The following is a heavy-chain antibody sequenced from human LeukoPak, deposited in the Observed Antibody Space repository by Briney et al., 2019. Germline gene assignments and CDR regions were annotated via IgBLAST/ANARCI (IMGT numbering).Heavy chain of an antibody. J-gene: IGHJ5*02. V-gene: IGHV1-69*05. CDR2: IIPIFGTA. CDR1: GGTFSSYA. D-gene: IGHD3-22*01. CDR3: ASNYDSSGYYYRT. Sequence: SVKVSCKASGGTFSSYAISWVRQAPGQGLEWMGRIIPIFGTANYAQKFQGRVTITTDESTSTAYMELSSLRSEDTAVYYCASNYDSSGYYYRTWGQGTLVTASS.